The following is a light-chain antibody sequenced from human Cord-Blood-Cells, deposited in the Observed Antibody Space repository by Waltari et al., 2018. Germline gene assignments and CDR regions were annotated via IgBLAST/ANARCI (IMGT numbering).Light chain of an antibody. J-gene: IGKJ4*01. CDR3: QQSYSTPLT. CDR1: QSISSY. V-gene: IGKV1-39*01. CDR2: AAS. Sequence: DIQLPQSPSSLSASVGDRVTITCRASQSISSYLNWYQQKPGKAPKLLIYAASRLQSGVPSRFSGSGSGTDFTLTISSLQPEDCATYYCQQSYSTPLTCGGGTKVEIK.